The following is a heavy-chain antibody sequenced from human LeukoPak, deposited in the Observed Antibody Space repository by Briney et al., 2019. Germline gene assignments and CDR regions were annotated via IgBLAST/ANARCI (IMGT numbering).Heavy chain of an antibody. J-gene: IGHJ4*01. Sequence: GESLQISCKGSGYRFNNFWIAWARPTPGRGRGWMGLGYPGDYDTHYNPSFEGQVTVSADKSVSTAYLHLSSLKASDSGIYYCARQYDLLAGPYYFDYWGQGTLVTVSA. CDR3: ARQYDLLAGPYYFDY. CDR2: GYPGDYDT. D-gene: IGHD3/OR15-3a*01. V-gene: IGHV5-51*01. CDR1: GYRFNNFW.